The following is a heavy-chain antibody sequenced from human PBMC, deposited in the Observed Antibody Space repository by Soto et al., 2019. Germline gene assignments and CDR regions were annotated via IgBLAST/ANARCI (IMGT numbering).Heavy chain of an antibody. Sequence: SSETLSLTCIVSGGSISSYYLSWIRQPPGKGLECIGYIYYSRSTKYNPSLKSRVTISVDTSNNQFSLKLSSVTAADTAVYYCARDRYSNGWVDYWGQGTLVTVYS. CDR2: IYYSRST. J-gene: IGHJ4*02. D-gene: IGHD6-19*01. CDR3: ARDRYSNGWVDY. V-gene: IGHV4-59*01. CDR1: GGSISSYY.